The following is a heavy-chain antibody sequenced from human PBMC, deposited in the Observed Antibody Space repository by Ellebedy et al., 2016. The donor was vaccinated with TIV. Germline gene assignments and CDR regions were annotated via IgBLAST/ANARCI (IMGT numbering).Heavy chain of an antibody. CDR3: ARGGRITMIVVNYFDY. V-gene: IGHV4-34*01. CDR2: INHSGST. Sequence: SETLSLXXTVSGGSISSYYWSWIRQPPGKGLEWIGQINHSGSTNYNPSLKSRVIISVDTSKNQFSLKLSSVTAADTAVYYCARGGRITMIVVNYFDYWGQGTLVTVSS. D-gene: IGHD3-22*01. CDR1: GGSISSYY. J-gene: IGHJ4*02.